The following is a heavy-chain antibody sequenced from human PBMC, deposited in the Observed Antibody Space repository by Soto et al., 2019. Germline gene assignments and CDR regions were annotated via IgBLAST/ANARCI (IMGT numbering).Heavy chain of an antibody. CDR2: ISAHNGHT. CDR1: GYTFPSYG. V-gene: IGHV1-18*01. J-gene: IGHJ5*02. CDR3: ASAGGGWPDP. D-gene: IGHD6-19*01. Sequence: QVHLAQSGAEVKKPGASVKVSCKASGYTFPSYGISWIRQAPGQGLGWMGWISAHNGHTKYTQKFHGRITMTTDISTSRAHMELWGPRSDDTAVYYCASAGGGWPDPWGQGALVTVSS.